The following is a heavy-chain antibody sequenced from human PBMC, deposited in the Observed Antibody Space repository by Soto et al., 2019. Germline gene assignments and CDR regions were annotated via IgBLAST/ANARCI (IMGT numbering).Heavy chain of an antibody. D-gene: IGHD6-19*01. Sequence: GGSLRLSCAASGFTFSSYAMSWVRQAPGKGLEWVSAINGSGGSTYYADSVKGRFTISRDNSKNTLYLQMNSLRAEDTAVYYCAKEYEYSSGWERIDYWGQGTLVTVSS. J-gene: IGHJ4*02. V-gene: IGHV3-23*01. CDR2: INGSGGST. CDR3: AKEYEYSSGWERIDY. CDR1: GFTFSSYA.